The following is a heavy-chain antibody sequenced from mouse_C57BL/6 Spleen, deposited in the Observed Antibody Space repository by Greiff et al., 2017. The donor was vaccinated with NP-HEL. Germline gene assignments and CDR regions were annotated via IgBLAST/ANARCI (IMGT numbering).Heavy chain of an antibody. J-gene: IGHJ3*01. CDR2: IWTGGGT. CDR1: GFSLTSYA. Sequence: VMLVESGPGLVAPSQSLSITCTVSGFSLTSYAISWVRQPPGKGLEWLGVIWTGGGTNYNSALKSRLSISKDNSKSQVFLKMNSLQTDDTARYYCARNSGDSSGYVNFAYWGQGTLVTVSA. CDR3: ARNSGDSSGYVNFAY. D-gene: IGHD3-2*02. V-gene: IGHV2-9-1*01.